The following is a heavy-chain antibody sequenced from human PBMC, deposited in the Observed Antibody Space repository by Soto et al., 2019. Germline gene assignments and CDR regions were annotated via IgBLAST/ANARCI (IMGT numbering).Heavy chain of an antibody. CDR1: GDSISSSSYY. D-gene: IGHD3-22*01. V-gene: IGHV4-39*01. CDR3: ARRLYYDSSGFEGGGMDV. CDR2: IYYSGST. Sequence: SVTLSLTCTVSGDSISSSSYYWGWIRQPPGKGLEWIGSIYYSGSTYYNPSLKSRVTISVDTSKNQFSLKLSSVSAADTAVYYCARRLYYDSSGFEGGGMDVWGQGTTVTVSS. J-gene: IGHJ6*02.